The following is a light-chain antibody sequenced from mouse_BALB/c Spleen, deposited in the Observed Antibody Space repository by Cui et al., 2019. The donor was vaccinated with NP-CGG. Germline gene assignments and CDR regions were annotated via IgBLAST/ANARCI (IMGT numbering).Light chain of an antibody. CDR2: GTN. V-gene: IGLV1*01. Sequence: QAVVTQASALIPSPGETVTLTCRSSTGAVTTSNYANCVQEKPDHLFTGLIGGTNNRAPGGPARFSGSLIGDKAALTITGAQTEDEAIYFCALWYSNHWVFGGGTKLTVL. J-gene: IGLJ1*01. CDR3: ALWYSNHWV. CDR1: TGAVTTSNY.